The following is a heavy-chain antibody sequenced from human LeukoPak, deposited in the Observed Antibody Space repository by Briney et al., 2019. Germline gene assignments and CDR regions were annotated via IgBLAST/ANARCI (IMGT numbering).Heavy chain of an antibody. CDR1: GFTFTISA. J-gene: IGHJ4*02. CDR3: AAEPTYYDMLAGYYSFDY. D-gene: IGHD3-9*01. Sequence: SVTVCFTASGFTFTISAFHWVRQARGQGLEWIGWIVIGSGNTNYAQKVQERVTITRDMSTSTAYMELSSLRSEDTAVYYCAAEPTYYDMLAGYYSFDYWGQGTLVTVSS. V-gene: IGHV1-58*01. CDR2: IVIGSGNT.